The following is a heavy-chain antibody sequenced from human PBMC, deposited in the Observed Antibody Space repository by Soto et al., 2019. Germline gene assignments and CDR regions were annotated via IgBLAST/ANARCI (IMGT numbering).Heavy chain of an antibody. J-gene: IGHJ4*02. CDR2: IYHSGST. Sequence: QVQLQESGPGLVKPSGTLSLTCAVSGGSISSSNWWSWVRQPPGKGLEWIGEIYHSGSTNYNPSLKSRVTISVDKSKNQFSLKLSAVTAADTAVYYCARGRTYYYDSSGYYWDYWGQGTLVTVSS. D-gene: IGHD3-22*01. CDR1: GGSISSSNW. V-gene: IGHV4-4*02. CDR3: ARGRTYYYDSSGYYWDY.